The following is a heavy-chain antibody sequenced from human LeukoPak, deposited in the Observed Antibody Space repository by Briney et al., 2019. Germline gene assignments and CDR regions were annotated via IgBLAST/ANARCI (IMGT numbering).Heavy chain of an antibody. CDR1: GGSFSGYY. V-gene: IGHV4-34*01. D-gene: IGHD4/OR15-4a*01. J-gene: IGHJ6*03. Sequence: PSETLSLTCAVYGGSFSGYYWSWIRQPPGKGLEWIGEINHSGSTNYNPSLKSRVTISVDTSKNQFSLKLSSVTAADTAVYYCARVGARGYYYYYYMDVWGKGTTVTVSS. CDR3: ARVGARGYYYYYYMDV. CDR2: INHSGST.